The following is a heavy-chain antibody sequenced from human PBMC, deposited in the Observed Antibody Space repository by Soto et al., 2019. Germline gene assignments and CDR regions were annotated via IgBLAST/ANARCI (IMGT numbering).Heavy chain of an antibody. CDR2: VTHDGTER. V-gene: IGHV3-30*03. CDR1: GFTLSGHG. CDR3: AIEKNSGYYRTVDY. D-gene: IGHD3-10*01. Sequence: QVQLVASGGGVVQPGRSLSLSCAASGFTLSGHGLHWVRQAPGKGLEWVAVVTHDGTERHYPDSVKGRFTITRDISKNTFYLQMNSLRVEDTAMYYCAIEKNSGYYRTVDYWGQGTLVTVSS. J-gene: IGHJ4*02.